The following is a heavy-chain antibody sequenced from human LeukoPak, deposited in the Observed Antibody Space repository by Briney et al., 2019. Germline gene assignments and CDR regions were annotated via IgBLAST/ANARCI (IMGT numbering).Heavy chain of an antibody. CDR2: IYYSGST. Sequence: PSETLSLTCTVSGGSISSYCWSWIRQPPGKGLEWIRYIYYSGSTNYNPSLKSRVTISVDTSKNQFSLKLSSVTAADTAVYYCARGLEDYYDSSGASGAFDIWGQGTMVTVSS. J-gene: IGHJ3*02. V-gene: IGHV4-59*01. D-gene: IGHD3-22*01. CDR3: ARGLEDYYDSSGASGAFDI. CDR1: GGSISSYC.